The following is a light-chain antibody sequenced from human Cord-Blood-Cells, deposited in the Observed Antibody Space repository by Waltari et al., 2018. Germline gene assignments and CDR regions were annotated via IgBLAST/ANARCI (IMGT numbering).Light chain of an antibody. Sequence: QSALTHPPSASGSPGQSVTIPCTGTSSDVGGYNYVSWYQQHPGKAPKLMIYEVSKRPSGVPDRFSGSKSGNTASLTVSGLQAEDEADYYCSSYAGSNNLVFGGGTKLTVL. CDR3: SSYAGSNNLV. CDR1: SSDVGGYNY. CDR2: EVS. V-gene: IGLV2-8*01. J-gene: IGLJ2*01.